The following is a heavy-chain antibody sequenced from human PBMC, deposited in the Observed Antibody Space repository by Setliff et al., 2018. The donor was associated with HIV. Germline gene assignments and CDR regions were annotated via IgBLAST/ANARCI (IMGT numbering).Heavy chain of an antibody. CDR3: ARAYDYSNYFHYYMDP. Sequence: SETLSLTCNVSGDSISDYYWTWIRQPPGKGLEWIGYIYYSGSTNYNPSLKSRVTISVDTSKNQFSLKLSSLTAADTAVYYCARAYDYSNYFHYYMDPWGPGTLVTVSS. J-gene: IGHJ5*02. V-gene: IGHV4-59*01. CDR2: IYYSGST. D-gene: IGHD4-4*01. CDR1: GDSISDYY.